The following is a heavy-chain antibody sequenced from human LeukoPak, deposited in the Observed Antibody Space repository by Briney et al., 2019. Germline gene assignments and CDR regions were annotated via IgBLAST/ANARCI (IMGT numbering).Heavy chain of an antibody. CDR3: ARRWGGLDDYVWGGRLGPHADAFDI. CDR2: IYHSGST. J-gene: IGHJ3*02. V-gene: IGHV4-4*02. CDR1: GGSISSSNW. D-gene: IGHD3-16*01. Sequence: SETLSLTCAVSGGSISSSNWWSWVRQPPGKGLEWIGEIYHSGSTNYNPSLKSRVTISVDKSKNQFSLKLSSVTAADTAVYYCARRWGGLDDYVWGGRLGPHADAFDIWGQGTMVTVSS.